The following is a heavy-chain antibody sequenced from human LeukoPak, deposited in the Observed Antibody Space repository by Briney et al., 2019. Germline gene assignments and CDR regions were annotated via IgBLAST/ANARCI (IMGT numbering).Heavy chain of an antibody. CDR1: GFTFSTFA. V-gene: IGHV3-23*01. CDR3: ATYRQVLLPFES. J-gene: IGHJ4*02. Sequence: GGSLRLSCAASGFTFSTFAMIWVRQRPGKGLEWVSSIFPSGGEIHYADSVRGRFTISTDNSKSTLSLQMNSLRAEDTAIYYCATYRQVLLPFESWGQGTLVTVSS. D-gene: IGHD2-8*02. CDR2: IFPSGGEI.